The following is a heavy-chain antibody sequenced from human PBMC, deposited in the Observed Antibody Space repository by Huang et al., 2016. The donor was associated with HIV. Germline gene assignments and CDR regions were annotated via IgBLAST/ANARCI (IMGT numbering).Heavy chain of an antibody. CDR2: ISHGGAP. V-gene: IGHV4-39*01. Sequence: QLQLQESGPRLLKPSETLSLICTVSGGSITRDTFNWGWIRQAPGKGPECIGGISHGGAPQYNPALNSRVSISVDTSNRFSLRLTSVTAADTAVYYCARHSDPMSAPPDAFDVWGQGTMVTVSS. J-gene: IGHJ3*01. CDR1: GGSITRDTFN. CDR3: ARHSDPMSAPPDAFDV.